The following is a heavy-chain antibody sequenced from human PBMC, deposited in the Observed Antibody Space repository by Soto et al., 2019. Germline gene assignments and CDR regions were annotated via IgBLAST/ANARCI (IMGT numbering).Heavy chain of an antibody. CDR2: IYYSGST. D-gene: IGHD3-16*02. CDR3: ARRGYDYIWGSYRPHHDAFDI. J-gene: IGHJ3*02. CDR1: GGSISSYY. Sequence: LSLTCTVSGGSISSYYWSWIRQPPGKGLEWIGYIYYSGSTNYNPSLKSRVTISVDTSKNQFSLKLSSVTAADTAVYYCARRGYDYIWGSYRPHHDAFDIWGQGTMVTVSS. V-gene: IGHV4-59*01.